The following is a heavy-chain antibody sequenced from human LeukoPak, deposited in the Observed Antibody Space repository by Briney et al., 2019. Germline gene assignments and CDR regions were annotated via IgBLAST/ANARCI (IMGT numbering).Heavy chain of an antibody. Sequence: KASETLFLTCTVSGGSISSSIYYWGWMRRPPGKGLEWIGRIYYSGSTYSNPPLQSRVTISVDTSKNQFSLKLSSVTAADTAVYYCARVTGYMIEDYFDYWGQGTLVTASS. CDR1: GGSISSSIYY. CDR3: ARVTGYMIEDYFDY. V-gene: IGHV4-39*07. J-gene: IGHJ4*02. D-gene: IGHD3-22*01. CDR2: IYYSGST.